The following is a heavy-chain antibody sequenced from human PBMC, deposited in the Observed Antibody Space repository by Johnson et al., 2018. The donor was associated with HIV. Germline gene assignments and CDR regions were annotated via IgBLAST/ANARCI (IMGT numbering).Heavy chain of an antibody. J-gene: IGHJ3*02. CDR3: ARDGYSSGWYGNDAFDI. Sequence: VQLVESGGGVVQPGRSLRLSCAASGFTFSSYGMNWVRQAPCKGLEWVAVISYDGSDKYYVDSVKGRFTISRDNAKNSLSLQMNSLGAEDTGVYYCARDGYSSGWYGNDAFDIWGQGTMVTVSS. D-gene: IGHD6-19*01. CDR2: ISYDGSDK. CDR1: GFTFSSYG. V-gene: IGHV3-30*03.